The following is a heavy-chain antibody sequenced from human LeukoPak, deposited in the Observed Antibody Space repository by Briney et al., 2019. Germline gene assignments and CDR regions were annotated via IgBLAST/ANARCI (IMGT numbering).Heavy chain of an antibody. J-gene: IGHJ4*02. Sequence: GGSLRLSCAASGFTFSSYSMNWVRQAPGKGLEWVSYISSSSSTIYYADSVKGRFTISRDNAKNSLYLQMNSLRAEDTAVYYCARNGDYIVLMVYAISYFDYWGQGTLVTVSS. CDR1: GFTFSSYS. V-gene: IGHV3-48*01. CDR2: ISSSSSTI. CDR3: ARNGDYIVLMVYAISYFDY. D-gene: IGHD2-8*01.